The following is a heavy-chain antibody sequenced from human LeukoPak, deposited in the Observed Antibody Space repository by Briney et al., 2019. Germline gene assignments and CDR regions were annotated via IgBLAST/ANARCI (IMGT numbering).Heavy chain of an antibody. CDR3: ARESDHSNYPGTFDH. D-gene: IGHD4-11*01. V-gene: IGHV3-7*01. CDR1: GFTFSRYW. CDR2: IKHDGSEK. J-gene: IGHJ4*02. Sequence: GGSLRLSCAAFGFTFSRYWMSWVRQAPGKRLEWVANIKHDGSEKYYVDSVKGRFTISRDNAKNSLSLQMNSLRVEDTALYYCARESDHSNYPGTFDHWGSGTLVAVSS.